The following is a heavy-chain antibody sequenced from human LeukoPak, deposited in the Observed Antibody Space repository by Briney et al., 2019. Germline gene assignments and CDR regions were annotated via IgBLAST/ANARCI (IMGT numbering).Heavy chain of an antibody. CDR2: INPNSGGT. Sequence: ASVKVSCKASGYTFTGYYMHWVRQAPGQGLEWMGWINPNSGGTNYAQKFRGRVTMTRDTSISIAYMELSRLRSDDTAVYYCARDGYYDSSGYYRWGQGTLVTVSS. D-gene: IGHD3-22*01. J-gene: IGHJ4*02. V-gene: IGHV1-2*02. CDR1: GYTFTGYY. CDR3: ARDGYYDSSGYYR.